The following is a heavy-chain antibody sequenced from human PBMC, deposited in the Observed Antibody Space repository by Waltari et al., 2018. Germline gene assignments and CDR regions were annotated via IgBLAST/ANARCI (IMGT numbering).Heavy chain of an antibody. CDR1: GFTFSSYA. CDR3: AKDRPGGPFDY. V-gene: IGHV3-23*01. J-gene: IGHJ4*02. CDR2: ISGSGCST. Sequence: EVQLLESGGGLVQPGGSLRLSCAASGFTFSSYAMSWVRQAPGKGLGWVSAISGSGCSTDYADSVKGRFTISRDNSKNTLYLQRNSLRAEDTAVYYCAKDRPGGPFDYWGQGTLVTVSS. D-gene: IGHD2-15*01.